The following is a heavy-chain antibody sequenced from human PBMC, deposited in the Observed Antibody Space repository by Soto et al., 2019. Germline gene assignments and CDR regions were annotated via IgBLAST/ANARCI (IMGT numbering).Heavy chain of an antibody. CDR3: AKVVHYYGSGSRVSMHV. J-gene: IGHJ6*02. CDR2: ISGSGGST. D-gene: IGHD3-10*01. V-gene: IGHV3-23*01. CDR1: GFTFSTYA. Sequence: GGSLRLSCAASGFTFSTYAMSWVRQAPGKGLEWVSTISGSGGSTYYADSVKGRFTISRDNSKNTLYLQMNSLRAEGTAVYYCAKVVHYYGSGSRVSMHVWGQGTTVTV.